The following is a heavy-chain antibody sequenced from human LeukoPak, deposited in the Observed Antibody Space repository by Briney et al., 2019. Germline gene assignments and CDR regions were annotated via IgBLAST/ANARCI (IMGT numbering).Heavy chain of an antibody. CDR2: ISSGGSTI. CDR1: GFIFSDYS. D-gene: IGHD2-8*02. Sequence: GGSRRLSCAASGFIFSDYSMNWVRQTPGKGLAWVAYISSGGSTIYYADSVRGRFTISRDSARNSLYLQMNSLGDEDTAVYYCARDETGVGSGGIDFWGQGTLVTVSS. J-gene: IGHJ4*02. V-gene: IGHV3-48*02. CDR3: ARDETGVGSGGIDF.